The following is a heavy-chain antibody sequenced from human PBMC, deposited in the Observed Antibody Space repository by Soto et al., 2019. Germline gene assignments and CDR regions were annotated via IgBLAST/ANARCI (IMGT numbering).Heavy chain of an antibody. Sequence: EVQLVESGGGLVKPGGSLRLSCEASGFIFNNAWMNWVRQSPGKGLGWVGHIKSKGDGGTTDYAAPVKGRFIISRDDSKKTLYLQMDSLKTEDTAVYYCTTACGTTCYWSYYGMDVWGQGTTVTVSS. J-gene: IGHJ6*02. D-gene: IGHD2-2*01. CDR1: GFIFNNAW. V-gene: IGHV3-15*01. CDR2: IKSKGDGGTT. CDR3: TTACGTTCYWSYYGMDV.